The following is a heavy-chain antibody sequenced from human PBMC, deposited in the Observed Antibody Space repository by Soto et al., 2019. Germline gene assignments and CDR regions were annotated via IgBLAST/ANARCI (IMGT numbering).Heavy chain of an antibody. V-gene: IGHV1-18*04. J-gene: IGHJ4*02. Sequence: ASVKVSCKASGYTFTSYGISWVRQAPGQGLEWMGWISAYNGNTNYAQKLQGRVTMTTDTSTSTAYMVLRSLRSDDTAVYYCAREAAVTMIVVANGPLDYWGQGTLVTVSS. CDR2: ISAYNGNT. D-gene: IGHD3-22*01. CDR3: AREAAVTMIVVANGPLDY. CDR1: GYTFTSYG.